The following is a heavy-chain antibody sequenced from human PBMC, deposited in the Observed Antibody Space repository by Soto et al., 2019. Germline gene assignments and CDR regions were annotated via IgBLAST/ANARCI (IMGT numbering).Heavy chain of an antibody. V-gene: IGHV5-10-1*03. CDR1: GITSTTYW. CDR3: ARHGVRYQYYGMDV. D-gene: IGHD3-3*01. J-gene: IGHJ6*01. Sequence: EMQLVQSGAEVKKSGESLRISCKASGITSTTYWISWVRQMTGKGLEWMGRIDPSDSYTNYNPSFQGHVTLSFDKSSSKVYLEWSSLKASDTAIYYCARHGVRYQYYGMDVW. CDR2: IDPSDSYT.